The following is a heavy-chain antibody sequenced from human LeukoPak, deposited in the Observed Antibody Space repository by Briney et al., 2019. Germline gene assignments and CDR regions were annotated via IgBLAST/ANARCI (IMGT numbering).Heavy chain of an antibody. D-gene: IGHD3-22*01. J-gene: IGHJ3*02. Sequence: ASVKVSCKASGYTFTNYGINWVRQAPGQGLEWMGIINPPVGSTSYAPKFQGRVTMTRDTSTSTVYMDLSSLTSEDTAVYYCARGQWLGHDAFDIWGQGTMVTVSS. CDR2: INPPVGST. V-gene: IGHV1-46*01. CDR1: GYTFTNYG. CDR3: ARGQWLGHDAFDI.